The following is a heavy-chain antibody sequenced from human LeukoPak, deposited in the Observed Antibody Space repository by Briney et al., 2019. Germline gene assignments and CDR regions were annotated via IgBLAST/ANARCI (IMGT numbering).Heavy chain of an antibody. CDR2: IRYDGSNK. CDR3: AKERDTAMVTIDY. Sequence: LGGSLRLSCAASGFTFSSYGMHWVRQAPGKGLGWVAFIRYDGSNKYYADSVKGRFTISRDNSKNTLYLQMYSLRAEDTAVYYCAKERDTAMVTIDYWGQGTLVTVSS. D-gene: IGHD5-18*01. J-gene: IGHJ4*02. CDR1: GFTFSSYG. V-gene: IGHV3-30*02.